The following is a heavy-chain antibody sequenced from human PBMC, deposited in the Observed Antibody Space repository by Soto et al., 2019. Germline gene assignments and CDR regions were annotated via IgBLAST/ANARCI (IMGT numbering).Heavy chain of an antibody. D-gene: IGHD3-16*01. CDR3: ARVPIDTYMIYWSDP. CDR2: IYFSGRT. J-gene: IGHJ5*02. Sequence: QVQLRESGPGLVKPSETLSLTCTVSGDSVSSWDYYWTWIRQPPGKGLEWVGHIYFSGRTNYSPSLESRVTKSLYTSKNQFPLKLTSVTAADTAVYYCARVPIDTYMIYWSDPWGQGTLVTVAS. V-gene: IGHV4-61*08. CDR1: GDSVSSWDYY.